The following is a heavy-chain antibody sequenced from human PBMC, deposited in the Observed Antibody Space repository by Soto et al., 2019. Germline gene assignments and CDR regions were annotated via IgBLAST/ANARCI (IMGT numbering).Heavy chain of an antibody. D-gene: IGHD6-19*01. V-gene: IGHV1-18*04. J-gene: IGHJ5*02. CDR1: GYTFTSYG. CDR3: ARVGHQWLLPPQNWFDP. Sequence: ASVKVSCKASGYTFTSYGISWVRQAPGQGLEWMGWISAYNGNTNYAQKLQGRVTMTTDTSTSTAYMELRSLRSDDTAAYYCARVGHQWLLPPQNWFDPWGQGTLVTVSS. CDR2: ISAYNGNT.